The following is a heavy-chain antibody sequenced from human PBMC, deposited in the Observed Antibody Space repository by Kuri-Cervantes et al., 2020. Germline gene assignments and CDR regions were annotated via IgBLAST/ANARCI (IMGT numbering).Heavy chain of an antibody. D-gene: IGHD6-19*01. Sequence: ASVKVSCKDSGYTFTSYGISWVRQAPGQGLEWMGWISAYNGNTNYAQKFQGRVTITADESTSTAYMELSSLRSEDTAVYYCARDRRAGSSGWYGTDYWGQETLVTVSS. V-gene: IGHV1-18*01. CDR2: ISAYNGNT. J-gene: IGHJ4*02. CDR3: ARDRRAGSSGWYGTDY. CDR1: GYTFTSYG.